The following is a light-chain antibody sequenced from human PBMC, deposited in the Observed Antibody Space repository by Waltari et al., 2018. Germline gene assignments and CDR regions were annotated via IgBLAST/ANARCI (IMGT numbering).Light chain of an antibody. Sequence: QSALTQPPSASGSPGQSVTISCTGTSSDIGGYKYVSWYRQHPGKGPKLLIYEVSKRTSGCPNRFSGSKSGNTASLTVSGLQAEDEADYYCSSYAGSNNLVFGTGTKVTVL. J-gene: IGLJ1*01. V-gene: IGLV2-8*01. CDR3: SSYAGSNNLV. CDR2: EVS. CDR1: SSDIGGYKY.